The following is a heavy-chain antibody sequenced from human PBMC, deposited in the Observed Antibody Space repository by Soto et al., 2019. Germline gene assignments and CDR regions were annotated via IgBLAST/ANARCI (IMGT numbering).Heavy chain of an antibody. D-gene: IGHD3-3*01. Sequence: VTLRLTCVASGLTFSRYAMSWVRQAPGKGLEWVSAISGSGGSTYYADSVKGRFTISRDNSKNTLYLQMNSLRAEDTAVYYCAKDSWSGYPNDAFDVWGQGTMVTVSS. CDR3: AKDSWSGYPNDAFDV. V-gene: IGHV3-23*01. CDR2: ISGSGGST. CDR1: GLTFSRYA. J-gene: IGHJ3*01.